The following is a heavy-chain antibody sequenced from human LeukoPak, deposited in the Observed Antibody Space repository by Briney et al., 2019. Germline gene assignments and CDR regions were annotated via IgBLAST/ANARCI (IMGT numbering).Heavy chain of an antibody. CDR2: ISSSGSTI. CDR1: GFTFSSYE. J-gene: IGHJ4*02. D-gene: IGHD3-9*01. CDR3: ARSAILTGYQWVPFDY. V-gene: IGHV3-48*03. Sequence: GGSLRLSCAASGFTFSSYEMNWVRQAPGEGLEWVSCISSSGSTIYYADSVKGRFTISRDNAKNSLYLQMNSLRAEDTAVYYCARSAILTGYQWVPFDYWGQGTLVTVSS.